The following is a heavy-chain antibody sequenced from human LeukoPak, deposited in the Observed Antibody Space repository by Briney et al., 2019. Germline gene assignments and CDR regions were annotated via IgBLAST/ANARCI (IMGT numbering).Heavy chain of an antibody. J-gene: IGHJ5*02. CDR1: GFTFSDYY. CDR2: GSDSGGT. CDR3: AKNGQSGFSFDP. D-gene: IGHD1-26*01. Sequence: GSLRLSCAASGFTFSDYYMSWIRQSPGKGLEWIGEGSDSGGTKFNPSLKSRASISADTSRNQFSLKLRSVTAADTAVYYCAKNGQSGFSFDPWGQGTPVAVSS. V-gene: IGHV4-34*08.